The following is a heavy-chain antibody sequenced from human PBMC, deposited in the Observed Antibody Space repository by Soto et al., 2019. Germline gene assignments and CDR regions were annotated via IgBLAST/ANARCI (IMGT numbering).Heavy chain of an antibody. V-gene: IGHV1-69*01. Sequence: QVQLVQSGAEVKKPGSSVKVSCKASGGTFSSYAISWVRQAPGQGLEWMGGIIPIFGTANYAQKFQGRVTITADESTSTAYMELSSLRSEDTAVYYCARTGDFWSGYRPSYYYYGMDVWGQGTTVTVSS. D-gene: IGHD3-3*01. CDR1: GGTFSSYA. CDR3: ARTGDFWSGYRPSYYYYGMDV. CDR2: IIPIFGTA. J-gene: IGHJ6*02.